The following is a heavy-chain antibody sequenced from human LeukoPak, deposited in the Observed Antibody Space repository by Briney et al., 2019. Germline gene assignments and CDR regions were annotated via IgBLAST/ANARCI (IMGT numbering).Heavy chain of an antibody. CDR2: IYYSGST. V-gene: IGHV4-59*01. CDR3: ATGGDYYYYMDV. CDR1: GGSISSYY. Sequence: SETLSLTCTVSGGSISSYYWSWIRQPPGKGLEWIGYIYYSGSTNYNPSLKSRVTISVDTSKNQFSLKLSSVTAADTAVYYCATGGDYYYYMDVWGKGTTVTISS. J-gene: IGHJ6*03.